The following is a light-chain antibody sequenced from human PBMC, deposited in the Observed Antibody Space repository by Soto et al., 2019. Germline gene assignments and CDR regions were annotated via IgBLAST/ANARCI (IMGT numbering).Light chain of an antibody. CDR1: QDISNF. CDR2: TAS. CDR3: QQSYSTPIT. V-gene: IGKV1-17*03. J-gene: IGKJ5*01. Sequence: DIKITQSPSAMSAPLGERVTSTGRASQDISNFLAWFQQKPGTVPKRLIYTASALQSGVPSRFSGSGSGTDFTLTISSLQPEDFATYYCQQSYSTPITFGQGTRLEI.